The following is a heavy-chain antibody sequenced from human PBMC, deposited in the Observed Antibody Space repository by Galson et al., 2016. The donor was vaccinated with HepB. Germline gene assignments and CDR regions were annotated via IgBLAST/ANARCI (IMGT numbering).Heavy chain of an antibody. J-gene: IGHJ5*02. CDR2: ISPTGGTT. CDR3: ARAPLWGLARCDL. D-gene: IGHD2-21*02. Sequence: SVKVSCKASGYTLTSYYMHWVRQAPGQGLEWMGVISPTGGTTTYAQRFQGRITITRDRSTSTVYMEMSSLRSEDTALYYCARAPLWGLARCDLWGQGTLVTVST. V-gene: IGHV1-46*01. CDR1: GYTLTSYY.